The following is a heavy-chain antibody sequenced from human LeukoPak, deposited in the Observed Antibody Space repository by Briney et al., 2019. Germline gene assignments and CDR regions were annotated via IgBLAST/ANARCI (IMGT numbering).Heavy chain of an antibody. CDR1: GFTFNTYG. Sequence: PGGSLRLSCAASGFTFNTYGMSWVRQAPGKGLEWVSSISSSSSYIYYADSVKGRFTISRDNAKNSLYLQMNSLRAEDTAVYYCTRGVYSSSSRYNWFDPWGQGTLVTVSS. D-gene: IGHD6-6*01. J-gene: IGHJ5*02. CDR3: TRGVYSSSSRYNWFDP. CDR2: ISSSSSYI. V-gene: IGHV3-21*01.